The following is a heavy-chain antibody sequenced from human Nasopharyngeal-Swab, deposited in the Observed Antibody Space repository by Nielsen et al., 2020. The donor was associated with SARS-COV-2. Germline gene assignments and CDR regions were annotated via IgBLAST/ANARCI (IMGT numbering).Heavy chain of an antibody. Sequence: SETLSLTCTVSGGSVSSGSYYWSWIRQPPGKGLEWIGYIYYSGSTNYNPSLKSRVTISVDTSKNQFSLKLSSVTAADTAVYYCARVFKESSFSSSSGPFDYWGQGTLVTVSS. J-gene: IGHJ4*02. CDR2: IYYSGST. D-gene: IGHD6-6*01. CDR1: GGSVSSGSYY. CDR3: ARVFKESSFSSSSGPFDY. V-gene: IGHV4-61*01.